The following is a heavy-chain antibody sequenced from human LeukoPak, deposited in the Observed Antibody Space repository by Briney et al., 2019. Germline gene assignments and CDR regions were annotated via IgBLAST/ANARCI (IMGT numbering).Heavy chain of an antibody. D-gene: IGHD2-2*01. V-gene: IGHV1-2*02. CDR1: GYTFTGYY. CDR3: AIYPRNIVVVPAAI. J-gene: IGHJ4*02. Sequence: ASVKVSCKASGYTFTGYYMHWVRQAPGQGFEWMGWINPNSGGTNYAQKFQGRVTMTRDTSISTAYMELSRLRSDDTAVYYCAIYPRNIVVVPAAIWGQGTLVTVSS. CDR2: INPNSGGT.